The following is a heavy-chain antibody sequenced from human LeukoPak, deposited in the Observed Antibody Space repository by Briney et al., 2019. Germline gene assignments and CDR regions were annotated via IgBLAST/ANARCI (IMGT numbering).Heavy chain of an antibody. Sequence: PGGSLRLSCAASGFTFSSYAMHWVRQAPGKGLEYVSAISSNGGSTYYANSVKGRFTISRDNSKNTLYLQMGSLRAEDMAVYNCARVGDRGLSYWGQGTLVTVSS. J-gene: IGHJ4*02. D-gene: IGHD3-3*01. CDR3: ARVGDRGLSY. CDR2: ISSNGGST. V-gene: IGHV3-64*01. CDR1: GFTFSSYA.